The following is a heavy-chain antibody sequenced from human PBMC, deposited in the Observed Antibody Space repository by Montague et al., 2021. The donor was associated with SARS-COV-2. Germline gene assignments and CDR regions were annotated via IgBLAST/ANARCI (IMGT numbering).Heavy chain of an antibody. Sequence: SETLSLTCTVSGGSLSPNYWFCILHPPGKGLVWIGHIYFRGGATYNPPSKSRVAISVVTSKNEISFKLKAVNAADTAVYYCARDVPYDTLGPWGQGTLVTVSS. D-gene: IGHD3-22*01. CDR3: ARDVPYDTLGP. CDR2: IYFRGGA. J-gene: IGHJ5*02. CDR1: GGSLSPNY. V-gene: IGHV4-59*01.